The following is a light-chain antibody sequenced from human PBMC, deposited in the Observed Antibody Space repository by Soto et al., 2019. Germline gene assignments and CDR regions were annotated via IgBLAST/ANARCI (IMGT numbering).Light chain of an antibody. CDR3: QQRSSWPLT. V-gene: IGKV3-11*01. Sequence: EIVLTQSPATLSLSPGERATLSCRASQSVSSYLTWYQQKPGQAPRLLIYDASNRATGIPARFSGSRSGTDFTLSVSSLKPEDFAVYYCQQRSSWPLTFGQGKPLEIK. J-gene: IGKJ5*01. CDR1: QSVSSY. CDR2: DAS.